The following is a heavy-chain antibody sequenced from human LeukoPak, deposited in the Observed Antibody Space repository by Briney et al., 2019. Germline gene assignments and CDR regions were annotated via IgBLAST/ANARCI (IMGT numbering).Heavy chain of an antibody. J-gene: IGHJ6*02. Sequence: ASVKVSCKASGYTFISYDINWVRQATGQGLEWMGWMNHNSAKTVYAQRFQDRVTLTWNTSISTAYMELSSLRYEDAAVYYCVRQTRIAAASMDVWGQGTTVTVSS. CDR2: MNHNSAKT. CDR3: VRQTRIAAASMDV. V-gene: IGHV1-8*01. CDR1: GYTFISYD. D-gene: IGHD6-13*01.